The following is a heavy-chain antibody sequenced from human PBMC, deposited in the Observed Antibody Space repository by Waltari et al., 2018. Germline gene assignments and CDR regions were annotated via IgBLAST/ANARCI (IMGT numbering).Heavy chain of an antibody. CDR3: ARGSGVDS. D-gene: IGHD3-10*01. CDR1: GFNFSTYV. CDR2: ISDAGGII. J-gene: IGHJ4*02. Sequence: EVKLLEPGGGLVQRGGELRLSCAVSGFNFSTYVMNWVRQAPGKGLEWVSSISDAGGIINYADSVKGRFTISRDNSKNTLYLQMNSLRVDDTAVYYCARGSGVDSWGQGTLVTISS. V-gene: IGHV3-23*01.